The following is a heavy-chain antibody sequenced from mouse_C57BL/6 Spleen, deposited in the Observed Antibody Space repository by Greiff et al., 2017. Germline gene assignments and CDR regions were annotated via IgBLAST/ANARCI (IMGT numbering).Heavy chain of an antibody. D-gene: IGHD4-1*01. CDR1: GYTFTDYN. V-gene: IGHV1-18*01. CDR3: ARGSLSGTGYFDY. J-gene: IGHJ2*01. Sequence: EVQLQQSGPELVKPGASVKIPCKASGYTFTDYNMDWVKQSHGRSLEWIGDINPNNGGTIYNQKFKGKATLTVDKSSSTAYMELRSLTSEDTAVYYCARGSLSGTGYFDYWGQGTTLTVSS. CDR2: INPNNGGT.